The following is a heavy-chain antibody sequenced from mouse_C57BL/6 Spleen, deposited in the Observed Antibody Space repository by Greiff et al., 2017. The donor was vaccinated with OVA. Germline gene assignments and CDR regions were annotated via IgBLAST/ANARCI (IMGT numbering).Heavy chain of an antibody. CDR1: GYTFTSYW. CDR3: ARSEVYGDY. CDR2: IDPSDSYT. D-gene: IGHD1-1*01. Sequence: QVQLQQPGAELVRPGTSVKLSCKASGYTFTSYWMHWVKQRPGQGLEWIGVIDPSDSYTNSNQKFKGKATLTVDTSSSTAYMQLSSLTSEDSAVYYCARSEVYGDYWGQGTTLTVSS. V-gene: IGHV1-59*01. J-gene: IGHJ2*01.